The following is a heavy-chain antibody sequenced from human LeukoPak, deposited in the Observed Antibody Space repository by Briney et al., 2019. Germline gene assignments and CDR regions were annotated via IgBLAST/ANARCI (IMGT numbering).Heavy chain of an antibody. CDR1: GFTFSSYA. V-gene: IGHV3-23*01. CDR2: ISGRGGDT. J-gene: IGHJ4*02. CDR3: AKEARDILTHYYWGSQFDY. D-gene: IGHD3-9*01. Sequence: TGGSLRLSCAASGFTFSSYAMHWVRQAPGKGLEWVAAISGRGGDTFYADSVKGRFTFSRDNSKNTMFLQMNSLRAEDTALYYCAKEARDILTHYYWGSQFDYWGQGTLVIVSS.